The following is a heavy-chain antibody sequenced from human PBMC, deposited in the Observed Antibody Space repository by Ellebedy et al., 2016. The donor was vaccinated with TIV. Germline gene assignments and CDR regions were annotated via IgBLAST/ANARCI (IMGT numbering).Heavy chain of an antibody. CDR3: TRGPSGGYFDY. V-gene: IGHV1-2*02. J-gene: IGHJ4*02. D-gene: IGHD3-10*01. Sequence: AASVKVSCKVSGYIFTDYYIHWFRQAPGQEFEWMGWINPNNGGTNYAQKFQDSVTMTRDTTISTVYMDLSRLTSDDTAVYYCTRGPSGGYFDYWGQGTLVPVSS. CDR2: INPNNGGT. CDR1: GYIFTDYY.